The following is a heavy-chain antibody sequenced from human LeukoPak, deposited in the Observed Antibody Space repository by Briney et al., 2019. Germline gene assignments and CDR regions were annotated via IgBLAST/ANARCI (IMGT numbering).Heavy chain of an antibody. J-gene: IGHJ6*02. V-gene: IGHV3-21*01. CDR3: ARDGFSGWAYYYGMDV. Sequence: PGGSLRLSCAASGFTFSSYSMNWVRQAPGKGLEWVSSISSSSSYIYYADSVKGRFTISRDNAKNTLYLQMNSLRAEDTAVYYCARDGFSGWAYYYGMDVWGQGTTVTVS. D-gene: IGHD6-19*01. CDR1: GFTFSSYS. CDR2: ISSSSSYI.